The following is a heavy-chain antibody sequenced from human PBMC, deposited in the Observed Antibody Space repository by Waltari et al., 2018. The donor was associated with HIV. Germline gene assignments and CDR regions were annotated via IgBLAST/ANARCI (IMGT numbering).Heavy chain of an antibody. D-gene: IGHD3-16*01. CDR3: GGIPGGY. J-gene: IGHJ4*02. CDR2: IRSKATSYAT. Sequence: EVQLVESGGGLVQPGGSLKLSCAASGFTFSGPAMHWVRQASGKGLDLVVRIRSKATSYATAYAASVKGRFTISRDDSKNTAYLQMNSLKTEDTAVYYCGGIPGGYWGQGTLVTVSS. CDR1: GFTFSGPA. V-gene: IGHV3-73*01.